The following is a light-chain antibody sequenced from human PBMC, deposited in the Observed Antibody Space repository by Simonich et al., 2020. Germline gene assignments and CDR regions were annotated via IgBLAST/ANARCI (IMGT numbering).Light chain of an antibody. Sequence: EIVMTQSPATLSVSPGERATLSCRASQSVRCNLAWYQQKPGQAPRLLIYGASTRATGIPARVSGSESGTEFTLTISSMQAEDFAVYYCQQYNNWPPWTFGQGTKVEIK. CDR1: QSVRCN. J-gene: IGKJ1*01. CDR3: QQYNNWPPWT. CDR2: GAS. V-gene: IGKV3-15*01.